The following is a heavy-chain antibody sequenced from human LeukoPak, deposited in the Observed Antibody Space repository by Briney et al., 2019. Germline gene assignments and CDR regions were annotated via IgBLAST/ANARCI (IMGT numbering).Heavy chain of an antibody. D-gene: IGHD2-15*01. Sequence: PGRSLRLSCAASEFIFSSYSMNWVRQAPGKGLEWVSSISSSTTYIYYTDSVKGRFTISRDNSQNSLYLQMNSLRAEDTAVYYCARDVGYWYFDLWGRGTLVTVSS. CDR2: ISSSTTYI. J-gene: IGHJ2*01. V-gene: IGHV3-21*01. CDR1: EFIFSSYS. CDR3: ARDVGYWYFDL.